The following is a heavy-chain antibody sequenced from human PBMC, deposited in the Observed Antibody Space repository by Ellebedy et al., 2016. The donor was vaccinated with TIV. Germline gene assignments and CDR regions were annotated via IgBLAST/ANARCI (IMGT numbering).Heavy chain of an antibody. CDR3: ARVGGNYPSYYFDF. CDR1: GGSISSYY. Sequence: MPSETLSLTCTVSGGSISSYYWSWIRQPPGKGLEWIGYVFYSGSTNYKPSLKSRVTISVDTSKNHFSLKLSSVTPADTAVYYCARVGGNYPSYYFDFWGQGTQVTVSS. V-gene: IGHV4-59*01. J-gene: IGHJ4*02. D-gene: IGHD1-26*01. CDR2: VFYSGST.